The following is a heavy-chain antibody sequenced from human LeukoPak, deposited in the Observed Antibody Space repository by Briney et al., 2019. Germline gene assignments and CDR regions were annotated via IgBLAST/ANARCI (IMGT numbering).Heavy chain of an antibody. Sequence: PGGSLRLSCAASGFTFSSYAMSWVRQARGKGLEWVSVISGNGGSTYYADSVKGRLTISRDNSKNTLYLQMNSLRGEDTAVYYCAKADSARGVTLKSTIDYWGQGTLVTVSS. J-gene: IGHJ4*02. D-gene: IGHD2-21*02. CDR3: AKADSARGVTLKSTIDY. CDR1: GFTFSSYA. V-gene: IGHV3-23*01. CDR2: ISGNGGST.